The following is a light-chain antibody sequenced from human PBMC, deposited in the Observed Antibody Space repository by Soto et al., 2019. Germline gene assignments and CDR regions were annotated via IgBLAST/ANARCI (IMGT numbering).Light chain of an antibody. CDR1: SGHSSYA. V-gene: IGLV4-69*01. CDR2: LNSDGSH. CDR3: QTWTPGFSVV. J-gene: IGLJ2*01. Sequence: QPVLTQSPSASASLGASVKLTCTLSSGHSSYAIAWHQQQPETGPRYLMKLNSDGSHNKGDGIPDRFSGSSSGAERYLTISSLQSEDEADSYCQTWTPGFSVVFGGGTKLTVL.